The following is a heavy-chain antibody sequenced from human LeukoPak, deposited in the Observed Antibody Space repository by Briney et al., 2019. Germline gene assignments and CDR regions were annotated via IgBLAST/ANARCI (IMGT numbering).Heavy chain of an antibody. CDR3: ATPGAAAADFFDY. Sequence: PGGSLRLSCAASGFTFSSYWMSWVRQAPGKGLEWVANIKQDGSEKYYVDSVKGRFTISRDNAKNSLYLQMNSLRAEDTAVYYCATPGAAAADFFDYRGQGTLVTVSS. CDR1: GFTFSSYW. J-gene: IGHJ4*02. V-gene: IGHV3-7*01. CDR2: IKQDGSEK. D-gene: IGHD6-13*01.